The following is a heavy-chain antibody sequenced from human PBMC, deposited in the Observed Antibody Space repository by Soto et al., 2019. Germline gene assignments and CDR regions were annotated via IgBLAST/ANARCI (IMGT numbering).Heavy chain of an antibody. CDR3: ARDRDPGQWLTTNYFDY. D-gene: IGHD6-19*01. V-gene: IGHV3-33*01. J-gene: IGHJ4*02. Sequence: QVQLVESGGGVVQPGRSLRLSCAASGFTFSSYGMHWVRQAPGKGLEWVAVIWYHGSNKYYADSVKGRFTISRDNSKNTLYLQMNSLRTEDTAVYYCARDRDPGQWLTTNYFDYWGQGTLVTVSS. CDR1: GFTFSSYG. CDR2: IWYHGSNK.